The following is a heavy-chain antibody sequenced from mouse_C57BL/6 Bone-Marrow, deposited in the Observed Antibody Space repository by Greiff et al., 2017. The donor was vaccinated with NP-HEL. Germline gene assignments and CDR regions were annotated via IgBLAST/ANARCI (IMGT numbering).Heavy chain of an antibody. J-gene: IGHJ2*01. D-gene: IGHD4-1*01. CDR2: IYPGSGST. CDR1: GYTFTSYR. V-gene: IGHV1-55*01. Sequence: QVQLQQPGAELVKPGASVKMSCKASGYTFTSYRITWVKQRPGQGLAWIGDIYPGSGSTNYNEKFKSKATLTVDTSSSTAYMQLSSLPSEDSAVYYFATWGTTGNYWGQGTTLTVSS. CDR3: ATWGTTGNY.